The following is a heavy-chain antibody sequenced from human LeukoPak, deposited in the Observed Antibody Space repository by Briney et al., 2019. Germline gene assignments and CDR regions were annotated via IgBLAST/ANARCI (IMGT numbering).Heavy chain of an antibody. CDR3: ARDLMYYFDY. CDR1: GFTFSSYG. V-gene: IGHV3-30*03. Sequence: GGSLRLSCAASGFTFSSYGMHWVRQAPGKGLEWVAVISYDGSNKYYADSVKGRFTISRDNSKNTLYLQMNSLRAEDTAVYYCARDLMYYFDYWGQGTLVTVSS. CDR2: ISYDGSNK. J-gene: IGHJ4*02. D-gene: IGHD3-10*02.